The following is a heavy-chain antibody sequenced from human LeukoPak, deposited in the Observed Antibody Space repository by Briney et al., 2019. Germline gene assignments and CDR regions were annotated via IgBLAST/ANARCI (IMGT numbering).Heavy chain of an antibody. CDR2: INHSGST. Sequence: SETLSLTCAVYGGSFSGYYWSWIRQPPGKGLEWIGEINHSGSTNYNPSLKSRVTISVDTSKNQLSLKLSSVTAADTAVYYCARGPTYTYYDSSGYYFYWGQGTLVTVSS. CDR3: ARGPTYTYYDSSGYYFY. V-gene: IGHV4-34*01. CDR1: GGSFSGYY. D-gene: IGHD3-22*01. J-gene: IGHJ4*02.